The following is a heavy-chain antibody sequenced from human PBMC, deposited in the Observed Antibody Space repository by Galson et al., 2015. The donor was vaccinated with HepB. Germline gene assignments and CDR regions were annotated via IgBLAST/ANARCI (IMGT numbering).Heavy chain of an antibody. CDR2: ITWNNGNT. Sequence: SLRLSCAASGFTFHDYAMHWVRQLPGKGLEWVSGITWNNGNTAYADSVKGRFTISRDNAQNSLYLQMNSLRAEDTALYYCANDARHINYGTAGYYYDMDVWGQGTTVTVSS. CDR3: ANDARHINYGTAGYYYDMDV. V-gene: IGHV3-9*01. D-gene: IGHD4-17*01. CDR1: GFTFHDYA. J-gene: IGHJ6*02.